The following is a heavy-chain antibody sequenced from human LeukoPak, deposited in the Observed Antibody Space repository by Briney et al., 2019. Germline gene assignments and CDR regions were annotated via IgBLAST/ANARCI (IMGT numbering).Heavy chain of an antibody. D-gene: IGHD5-12*01. Sequence: SETLSLTCTVSGGSVSNYYWSWVRQPAGKGLEWIGRIYGSGTTRYNPSLQSRVTMSVDVSKNQFSLKLTSMTAADTAVYFCARGMAEAYDYNWFDPWGQGTLVTVSS. CDR3: ARGMAEAYDYNWFDP. V-gene: IGHV4-4*07. CDR2: IYGSGTT. CDR1: GGSVSNYY. J-gene: IGHJ5*02.